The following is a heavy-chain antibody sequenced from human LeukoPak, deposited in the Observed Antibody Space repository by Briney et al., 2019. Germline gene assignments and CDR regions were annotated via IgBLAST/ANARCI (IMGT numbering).Heavy chain of an antibody. CDR3: ARGEYSSGWGGYFDY. D-gene: IGHD6-19*01. Sequence: ASVKVSCKASGGTFSSYAISWVRQAPGQGLEWMGGIIPIFGTANYAQKFQGRVTITADESTSTAYMELSSQRSEDTAVYYCARGEYSSGWGGYFDYWGQGTLVTVSS. CDR2: IIPIFGTA. V-gene: IGHV1-69*13. J-gene: IGHJ4*02. CDR1: GGTFSSYA.